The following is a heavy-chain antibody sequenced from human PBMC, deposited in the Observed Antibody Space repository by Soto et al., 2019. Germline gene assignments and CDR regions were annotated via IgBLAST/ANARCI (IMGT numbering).Heavy chain of an antibody. CDR2: IYTSGST. CDR1: GGSISSYY. CDR3: ARGYYESSDYFVGSPIFDY. J-gene: IGHJ4*02. V-gene: IGHV4-4*07. D-gene: IGHD3-22*01. Sequence: SETLSLTCTVSGGSISSYYWSWIGQPAGKGLEWIGRIYTSGSTNYNPSLKSRGTMSVDTSKNQFSLKLTSVTAADTAVYYCARGYYESSDYFVGSPIFDYWGRGSLVTVSS.